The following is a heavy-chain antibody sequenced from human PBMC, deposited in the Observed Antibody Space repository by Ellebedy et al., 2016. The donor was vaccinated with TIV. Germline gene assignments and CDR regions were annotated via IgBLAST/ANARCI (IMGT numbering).Heavy chain of an antibody. CDR3: ARGWSTPDS. D-gene: IGHD2-15*01. CDR1: GFTFSNYN. Sequence: GESLKISCVASGFTFSNYNMNWVRQSPGKGLEWVSSIRSTGSDKYYAEYVKGRFTISRDNAQNTLFLQMNSLRVEDTAVYYCARGWSTPDSWGQGTLVIVSS. J-gene: IGHJ4*02. V-gene: IGHV3-21*06. CDR2: IRSTGSDK.